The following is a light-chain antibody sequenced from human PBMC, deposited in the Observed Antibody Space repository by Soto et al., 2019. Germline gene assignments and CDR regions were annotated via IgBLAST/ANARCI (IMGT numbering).Light chain of an antibody. CDR3: QQYGSSSPLT. V-gene: IGKV3-20*01. CDR2: GAS. J-gene: IGKJ4*01. Sequence: EIGLTQSPGTLSLSPGERATLSCRASQSVSSSYLAWYQQKPGQAPRLLIYGASSRATGITDRFSGSGSATDFTLTISKLEPEDVAVYYCQQYGSSSPLTSGGETKVDIK. CDR1: QSVSSSY.